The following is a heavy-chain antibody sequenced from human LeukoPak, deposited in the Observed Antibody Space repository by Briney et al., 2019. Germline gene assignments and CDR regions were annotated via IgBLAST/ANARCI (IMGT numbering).Heavy chain of an antibody. J-gene: IGHJ4*02. V-gene: IGHV3-30*04. CDR2: ISYDGSNK. Sequence: GRSLRLSCAASGFTFNSYAIHWVRQAPGKGLEWVAVISYDGSNKYYAESVKGRFTISRDNSKNTLYVQVNSLGTEDTAAYYCAKGSYYDSSGSFYFDYWGQGTLVTVSS. CDR1: GFTFNSYA. CDR3: AKGSYYDSSGSFYFDY. D-gene: IGHD3-22*01.